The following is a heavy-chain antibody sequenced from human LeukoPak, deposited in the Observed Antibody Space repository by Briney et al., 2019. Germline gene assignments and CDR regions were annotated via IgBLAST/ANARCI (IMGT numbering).Heavy chain of an antibody. CDR3: TTDQIFDQEYDFWSGYSYFDY. CDR2: IKSKTDGGTT. Sequence: GGSLRLSCAASGFTFSNAWMSWVRQAPGKGLEWVGRIKSKTDGGTTDYAAPVKGRFTISRDDSKNTLYLQMNSLKTEDTAVYYCTTDQIFDQEYDFWSGYSYFDYWGQGTLVTVSS. D-gene: IGHD3-3*01. CDR1: GFTFSNAW. V-gene: IGHV3-15*01. J-gene: IGHJ4*02.